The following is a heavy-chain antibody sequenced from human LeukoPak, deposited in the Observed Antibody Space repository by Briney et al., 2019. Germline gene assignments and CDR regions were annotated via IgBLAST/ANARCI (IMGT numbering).Heavy chain of an antibody. CDR3: ARDLPQWLATNAFDI. D-gene: IGHD6-19*01. Sequence: ASVKVSCKASGGTFSSYAISWVRQAPGQGLEWMGGIIPIFGTANYAQKFQGRVTITADESTSTAYMELSSLRSEDTAVYYCARDLPQWLATNAFDIWGQGTMVTVSS. CDR2: IIPIFGTA. V-gene: IGHV1-69*13. CDR1: GGTFSSYA. J-gene: IGHJ3*02.